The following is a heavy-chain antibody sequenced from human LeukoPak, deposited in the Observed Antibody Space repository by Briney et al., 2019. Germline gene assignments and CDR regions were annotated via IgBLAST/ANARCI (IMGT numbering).Heavy chain of an antibody. D-gene: IGHD7-27*01. CDR2: ISYDGSNK. V-gene: IGHV3-30-3*01. Sequence: PGRSLRLSCAASGFTFSSYAMHWVRQAPGKGLEWVAVISYDGSNKYYADSVKGRFTISRDNSKNTLYLQMNSLRAEDTAVFYCARELTGFDYWGQGTLVTVSS. J-gene: IGHJ4*02. CDR3: ARELTGFDY. CDR1: GFTFSSYA.